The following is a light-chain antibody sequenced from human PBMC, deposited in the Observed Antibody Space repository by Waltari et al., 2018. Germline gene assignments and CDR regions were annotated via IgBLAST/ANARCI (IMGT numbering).Light chain of an antibody. Sequence: EIVMTQSPATLSVSPGERATLSCRASQSVGPNLAWYQQKPGQAPRVLIYGASTRPTGVPATFSGSGSGTEFTLTIGSVQSEDFAVYYCQQYYNWPRTFGQGTKVEIK. J-gene: IGKJ1*01. CDR3: QQYYNWPRT. CDR1: QSVGPN. CDR2: GAS. V-gene: IGKV3-15*01.